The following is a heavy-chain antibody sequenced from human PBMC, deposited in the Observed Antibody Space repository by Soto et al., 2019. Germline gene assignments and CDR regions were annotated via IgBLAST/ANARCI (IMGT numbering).Heavy chain of an antibody. CDR2: IYSGGYT. J-gene: IGHJ4*02. V-gene: IGHV3-53*01. CDR1: GFTVSNNY. D-gene: IGHD3-10*01. Sequence: EVQLVESGGGLIQPGGSLRLSCAVSGFTVSNNYMSWVRQAPGKGLEGVSVIYSGGYTAYGDSVKGRFTISRDNSKNTLSPKMKSRRAAEPAVYYGAPRPGGGGYWGQGTLVTVSS. CDR3: APRPGGGGY.